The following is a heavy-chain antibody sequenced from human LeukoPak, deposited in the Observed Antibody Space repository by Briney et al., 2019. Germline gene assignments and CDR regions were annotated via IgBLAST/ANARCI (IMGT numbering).Heavy chain of an antibody. CDR1: GGSISSGGYY. V-gene: IGHV4-31*03. D-gene: IGHD3-16*01. Sequence: PSETLSLTCTVSGGSISSGGYYWSWIRQHPGKGLEWIGYIYYSGSTYYNPSLKSRVTISVDTSKNQFSLKLSSVTAADTAVYYCARSSRGFGYYFDYWGQGTLVTVSS. CDR2: IYYSGST. CDR3: ARSSRGFGYYFDY. J-gene: IGHJ4*02.